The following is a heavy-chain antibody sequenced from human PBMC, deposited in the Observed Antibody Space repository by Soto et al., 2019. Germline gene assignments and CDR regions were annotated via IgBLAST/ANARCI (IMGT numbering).Heavy chain of an antibody. V-gene: IGHV4-34*01. D-gene: IGHD3-22*01. CDR1: GGSFSGYY. J-gene: IGHJ6*03. CDR3: ARGGHDSSGYNLSYNMDV. CDR2: INHSGST. Sequence: QVQLQQWGAGLLKPSETLSLTCAVYGGSFSGYYWDWIRQPPGKGLEWIGEINHSGSTNYNPSLKSRVTISVDTSKNRFSLKLSSVTAADTAVYYCARGGHDSSGYNLSYNMDVWGKGTTVTVS.